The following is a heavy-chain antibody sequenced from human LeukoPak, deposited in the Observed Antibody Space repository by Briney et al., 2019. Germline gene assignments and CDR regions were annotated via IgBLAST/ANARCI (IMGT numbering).Heavy chain of an antibody. CDR3: ARDLRVSLIAVAGTLPDY. Sequence: GASVKVSCKASGYTFTSCGISWVRQAPGQGLEWMGWISAYNGNTNYAQKLQGRVTMTTDTSTSTAYMELRSLRSDDTAVYYCARDLRVSLIAVAGTLPDYWGQGTLVTVSS. CDR2: ISAYNGNT. V-gene: IGHV1-18*01. CDR1: GYTFTSCG. D-gene: IGHD6-19*01. J-gene: IGHJ4*02.